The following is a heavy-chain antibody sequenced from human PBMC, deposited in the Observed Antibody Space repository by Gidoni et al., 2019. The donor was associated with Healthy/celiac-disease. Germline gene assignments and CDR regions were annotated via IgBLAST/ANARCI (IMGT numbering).Heavy chain of an antibody. Sequence: QVQLVQSGAEVKKPGASVKVSCKVSGYTLTDLSMHWVRQAPGKGLEWMGGFDPEDGETSYAQKFQGRVTMTEDTSTDTAYMELSSLRSEDTAVYYCATQPKYCGGDCSVAFDIWGQGTMVTVSS. D-gene: IGHD2-21*02. V-gene: IGHV1-24*01. CDR2: FDPEDGET. CDR3: ATQPKYCGGDCSVAFDI. CDR1: GYTLTDLS. J-gene: IGHJ3*02.